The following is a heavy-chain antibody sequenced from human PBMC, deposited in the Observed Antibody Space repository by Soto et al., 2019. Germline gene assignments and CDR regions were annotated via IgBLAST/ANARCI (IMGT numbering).Heavy chain of an antibody. CDR2: ISYDGSNK. D-gene: IGHD3-16*02. V-gene: IGHV3-30*04. J-gene: IGHJ4*02. CDR1: GFTFSRHT. Sequence: GGSLRLSCAASGFTFSRHTMHWVRQAPGKGLEWVASISYDGSNKYYANSVKGRFTISRDNSKNTLSVQMDSLRAEDTAVYYCARDRLRLGELSLLGYFDSWGQGTRVTVSS. CDR3: ARDRLRLGELSLLGYFDS.